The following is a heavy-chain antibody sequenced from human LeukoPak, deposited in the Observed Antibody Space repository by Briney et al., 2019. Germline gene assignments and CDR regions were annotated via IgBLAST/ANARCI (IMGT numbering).Heavy chain of an antibody. J-gene: IGHJ4*02. Sequence: GGSLRLSCAASGFTFSSYAMHWVRQAPGKGLEYVSAISSNGGSTYYANSVKGRFTISRDNSKNTLYLQMGSLRAEDMAVYYCARVGGDGYNGGFDYWGQGTLVTVSS. D-gene: IGHD5-24*01. V-gene: IGHV3-64*01. CDR3: ARVGGDGYNGGFDY. CDR1: GFTFSSYA. CDR2: ISSNGGST.